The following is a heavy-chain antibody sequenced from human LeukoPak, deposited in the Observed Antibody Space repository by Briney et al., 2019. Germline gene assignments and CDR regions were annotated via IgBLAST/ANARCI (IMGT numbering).Heavy chain of an antibody. CDR1: GGSISSYY. Sequence: SETLSLTCTVSGGSISSYYWSWIRQPAGKGLEWIGRIYTSGSTNYNPSLKSRVTISVDTSKNQLSLKLSSVTAADTAVYYCARGYFDWLPDYWGQGTLVTVSS. D-gene: IGHD3-9*01. V-gene: IGHV4-4*07. CDR3: ARGYFDWLPDY. J-gene: IGHJ4*02. CDR2: IYTSGST.